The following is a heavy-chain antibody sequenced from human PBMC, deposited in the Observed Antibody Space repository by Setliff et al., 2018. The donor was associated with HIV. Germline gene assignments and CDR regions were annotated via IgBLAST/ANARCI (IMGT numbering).Heavy chain of an antibody. Sequence: ASVKVSCKASGGNFSTYGISWVRQAPGQGLEWMGGIIPLFNKSNNAQKFQVRVTITADESTSTAYMELKSLRSEDSAVYYCARGAYSSIWFSQGLNAFDIWGQGTMVTVSS. V-gene: IGHV1-69*13. J-gene: IGHJ3*02. CDR3: ARGAYSSIWFSQGLNAFDI. CDR2: IIPLFNKS. D-gene: IGHD6-13*01. CDR1: GGNFSTYG.